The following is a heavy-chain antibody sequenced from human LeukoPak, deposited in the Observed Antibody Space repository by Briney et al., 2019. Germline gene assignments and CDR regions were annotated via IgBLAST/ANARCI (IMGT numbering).Heavy chain of an antibody. J-gene: IGHJ4*02. CDR1: GFTFSSYA. CDR2: ISGSGGST. V-gene: IGHV3-23*01. CDR3: AKAELGVDTFFDY. Sequence: GGSLRLSFAASGFTFSSYAMSWVRQAPGKGLEWVSAISGSGGSTYYADSVKGRFTISRDNSKRTLFLQMNSLRAEDTAFYYCAKAELGVDTFFDYWGQGTLVTVSS. D-gene: IGHD3-3*01.